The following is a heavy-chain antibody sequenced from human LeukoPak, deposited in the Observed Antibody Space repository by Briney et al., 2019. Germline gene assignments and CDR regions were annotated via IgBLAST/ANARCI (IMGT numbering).Heavy chain of an antibody. CDR1: GGSFSGYY. V-gene: IGHV4-34*01. CDR2: ISHSGSS. CDR3: ARLAYYLDSTGYYLYYFDN. J-gene: IGHJ4*02. D-gene: IGHD3-22*01. Sequence: SETLSLTCAVYGGSFSGYYWSWVRQPPGKGLEWIGEISHSGSSNYNPSLKSRVIMSVDMSKGQFSLKVSSVTAADTAVYFCARLAYYLDSTGYYLYYFDNWGQGTPVTVSS.